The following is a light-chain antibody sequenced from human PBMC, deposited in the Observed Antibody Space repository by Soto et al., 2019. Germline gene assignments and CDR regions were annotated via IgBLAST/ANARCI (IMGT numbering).Light chain of an antibody. V-gene: IGLV1-51*01. CDR1: GSNTGNNY. CDR2: DNN. Sequence: QSVLTQPPSVSAAPGQRVTISCSGSGSNTGNNYVSWYQQLPGTAPKLLIYDNNKPPSGIPDRFSGSKSGTSATLGITGLQTGDEADYYCGTWDSSLSAWVFGGGTKVTVL. J-gene: IGLJ3*02. CDR3: GTWDSSLSAWV.